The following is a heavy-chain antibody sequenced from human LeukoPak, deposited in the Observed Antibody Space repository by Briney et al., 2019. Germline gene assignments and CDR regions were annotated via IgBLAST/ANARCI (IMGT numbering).Heavy chain of an antibody. CDR2: INSDGRST. CDR1: GFTFRSDW. Sequence: GGSLRLSCAASGFTFRSDWMHWVRQAPGKGLLWVSRINSDGRSTNYADSVKGRFTISTDNAKKTLNLQMNGLRAEDTALYYCARGNGDYVSLFDYWGQGTLVTVSS. CDR3: ARGNGDYVSLFDY. D-gene: IGHD4-17*01. J-gene: IGHJ4*02. V-gene: IGHV3-74*01.